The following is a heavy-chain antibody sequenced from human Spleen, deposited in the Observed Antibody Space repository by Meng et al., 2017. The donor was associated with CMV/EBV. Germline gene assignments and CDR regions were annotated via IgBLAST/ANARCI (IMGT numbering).Heavy chain of an antibody. CDR2: ISGSGGNT. J-gene: IGHJ5*02. V-gene: IGHV3-23*01. D-gene: IGHD3-22*01. CDR1: GLNFSSHA. CDR3: AKSRYGSSGYWFDP. Sequence: AVGLNFSSHARSWVRQATGKGLEWVSSISGSGGNTYYADSVKGRFTVSRDNSKNTLYLQMNSLGAEDTAVYYCAKSRYGSSGYWFDPWGQGTLVTVSA.